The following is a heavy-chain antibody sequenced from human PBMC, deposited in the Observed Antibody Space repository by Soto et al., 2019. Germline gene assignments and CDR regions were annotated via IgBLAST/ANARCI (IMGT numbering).Heavy chain of an antibody. J-gene: IGHJ6*02. V-gene: IGHV1-69*13. D-gene: IGHD4-4*01. Sequence: GASVKVSCKASGGTLSSYAISWVRQAPGQGLEWMGGIIPIFGTANYAQKFQGRVTITADESTSTAYMELSSLRSEDTAVYYCARALKSVRVLQGTRMGRKYYYYGMDVWGQGTTVTVSS. CDR1: GGTLSSYA. CDR2: IIPIFGTA. CDR3: ARALKSVRVLQGTRMGRKYYYYGMDV.